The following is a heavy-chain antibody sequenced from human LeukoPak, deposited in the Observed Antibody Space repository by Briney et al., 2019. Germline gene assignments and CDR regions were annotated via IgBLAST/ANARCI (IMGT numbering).Heavy chain of an antibody. D-gene: IGHD6-19*01. CDR2: TYYRSKWET. CDR3: ARDEGNTGWFTFDW. CDR1: GESVSTKNGA. J-gene: IGHJ4*02. V-gene: IGHV6-1*01. Sequence: SQTLSLTCAISGESVSTKNGAWNWIRQSPLRGLEWLGRTYYRSKWETDYAVSVKGRISIEADTSNNQFSLHLNSVTPEDTAVYYCARDEGNTGWFTFDWWGQGTLVTVSP.